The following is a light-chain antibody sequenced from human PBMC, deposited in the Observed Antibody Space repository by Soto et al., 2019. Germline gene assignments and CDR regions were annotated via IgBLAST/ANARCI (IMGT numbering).Light chain of an antibody. Sequence: EIVLTQSPGTLSLSPGEGASLSCRASQSLISSYIAWYQQKPGQAPRLLIFGASSRATGIPDRFSDSGSGTDFTLTISRLQPDDFPVYYSQHYSSSVLTFGPRTKVDIK. J-gene: IGKJ3*01. CDR3: QHYSSSVLT. CDR2: GAS. V-gene: IGKV3-20*01. CDR1: QSLISSY.